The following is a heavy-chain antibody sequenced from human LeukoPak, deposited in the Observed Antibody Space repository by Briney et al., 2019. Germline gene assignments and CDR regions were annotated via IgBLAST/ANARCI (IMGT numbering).Heavy chain of an antibody. CDR2: IYYSGST. Sequence: PSETLSLTCTVSGGSISSGGYYWSWIRQHPGKGLEWIGYIYYSGSTYYNPSLKSRVTISIDTSKNQFSLKLSSVTAADTAVYYCARESLERGPLEVSPHWFDPWGQGTLVTVSS. CDR3: ARESLERGPLEVSPHWFDP. V-gene: IGHV4-31*03. D-gene: IGHD1-14*01. J-gene: IGHJ5*02. CDR1: GGSISSGGYY.